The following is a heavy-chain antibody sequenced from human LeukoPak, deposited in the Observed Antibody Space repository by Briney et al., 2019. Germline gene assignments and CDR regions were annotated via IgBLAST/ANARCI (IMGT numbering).Heavy chain of an antibody. V-gene: IGHV3-30*03. Sequence: GGSLRLSRVASGLTFSNYGMHWVRQAPGKGLEWVTEISFDGSNKHYVDSVKGRFTISRDNSKNTLYLQMNSLSAEDTAVYYCAAYHVSHSESGYWGQGTLVTVSS. D-gene: IGHD1-14*01. CDR3: AAYHVSHSESGY. CDR2: ISFDGSNK. J-gene: IGHJ4*02. CDR1: GLTFSNYG.